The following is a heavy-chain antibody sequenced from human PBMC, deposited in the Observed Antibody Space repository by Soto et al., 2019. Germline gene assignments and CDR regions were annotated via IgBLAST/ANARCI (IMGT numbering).Heavy chain of an antibody. D-gene: IGHD6-13*01. CDR3: AKDPASSWYEGETIT. CDR2: VSYDGTNK. CDR1: GFTFSSYG. Sequence: GGSLRLSCAASGFTFSSYGMHWVRQAPGKGLEWVAVVSYDGTNKYYADSVRGRFTISRDNSKNTLYLQMNSLRAEDTAVYFCAKDPASSWYEGETITWGQGTLVTVSS. V-gene: IGHV3-30*18. J-gene: IGHJ5*02.